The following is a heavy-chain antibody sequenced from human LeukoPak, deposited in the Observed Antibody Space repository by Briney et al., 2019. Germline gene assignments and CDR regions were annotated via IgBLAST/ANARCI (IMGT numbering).Heavy chain of an antibody. Sequence: SETLSLTCTVSGGSISSGSYYWRWIRQPAGKGLEGIGRIYTCGSTNYNPYLKSRVIISVDTSKNQFSLKLSSVTAADTAVYYCARAISRYFVWSRNPDAFDIWGQGTMVTVSS. CDR3: ARAISRYFVWSRNPDAFDI. J-gene: IGHJ3*02. CDR1: GGSISSGSYY. D-gene: IGHD3-9*01. V-gene: IGHV4-61*02. CDR2: IYTCGST.